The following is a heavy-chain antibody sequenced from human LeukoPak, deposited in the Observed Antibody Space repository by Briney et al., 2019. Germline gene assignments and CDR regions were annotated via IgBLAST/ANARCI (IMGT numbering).Heavy chain of an antibody. CDR3: ARGFGLAYSYYCMDV. V-gene: IGHV3-48*04. J-gene: IGHJ6*03. CDR2: IDSNGRTI. CDR1: GFTFNSYS. Sequence: PGGSLRLSCAASGFTFNSYSMNWLRQAPGQGLEWVSYIDSNGRTISYADSVKGRFTISRDNAKNSLYLQMNSLRAEDRAVYYCARGFGLAYSYYCMDVWGKGTTVTISS. D-gene: IGHD3-3*01.